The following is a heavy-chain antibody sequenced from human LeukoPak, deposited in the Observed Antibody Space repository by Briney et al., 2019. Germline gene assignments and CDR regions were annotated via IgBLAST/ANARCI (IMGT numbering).Heavy chain of an antibody. Sequence: GGSLRLSCVASGLTVSSNYMSWVRQAPGKGLEWVSVIHSGGSTYYADSVKGRFTISRDNSKNTLYLQMDSLRAEDTAVYYCARGYSSGRPPLAYWGQGTLVTVSS. CDR2: IHSGGST. J-gene: IGHJ4*02. D-gene: IGHD2-15*01. CDR3: ARGYSSGRPPLAY. V-gene: IGHV3-66*01. CDR1: GLTVSSNY.